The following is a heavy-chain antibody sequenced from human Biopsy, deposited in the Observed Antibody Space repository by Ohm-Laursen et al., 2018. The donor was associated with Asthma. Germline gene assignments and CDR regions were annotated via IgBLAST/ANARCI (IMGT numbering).Heavy chain of an antibody. Sequence: SLRLSCAAFGFSFSNFAIHWVRQAPGKGLEWVGVISKDASTQDYADSVKGRFTTARDNSKNTLDLQMNSLREEDTAVYYCVGDGTDDAFDIWGQGTVVSVSS. J-gene: IGHJ3*02. D-gene: IGHD1-1*01. V-gene: IGHV3-30*01. CDR1: GFSFSNFA. CDR2: ISKDASTQ. CDR3: VGDGTDDAFDI.